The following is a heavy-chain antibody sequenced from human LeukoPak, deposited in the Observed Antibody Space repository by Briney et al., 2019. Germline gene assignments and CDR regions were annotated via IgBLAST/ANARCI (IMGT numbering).Heavy chain of an antibody. V-gene: IGHV4-34*01. CDR1: GGSFSGYY. J-gene: IGHJ4*02. CDR2: INHSGST. CDR3: ARGLVVAATHFDY. D-gene: IGHD2-15*01. Sequence: SETLSLTCAVYGGSFSGYYWSWIRQPPAKGLEWIGEINHSGSTNYNPSLKSRVTISVDTSKNQFSLKLSSVAAADTAVYYCARGLVVAATHFDYWGQGTLVTVSS.